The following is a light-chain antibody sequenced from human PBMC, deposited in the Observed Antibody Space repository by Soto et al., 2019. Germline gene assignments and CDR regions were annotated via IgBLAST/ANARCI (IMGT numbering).Light chain of an antibody. CDR3: QQSYSTPFT. CDR2: DAS. V-gene: IGKV3-11*01. Sequence: EMVLTQSPATRSLCPGERGTLSCRASQSVSSYLAWYQQKPGQAPRLLIYDASNRATGIPARFSGSGSGTDFTLTLSRLEPEDFAVYYCQQSYSTPFTFGGGTRLEIK. J-gene: IGKJ5*01. CDR1: QSVSSY.